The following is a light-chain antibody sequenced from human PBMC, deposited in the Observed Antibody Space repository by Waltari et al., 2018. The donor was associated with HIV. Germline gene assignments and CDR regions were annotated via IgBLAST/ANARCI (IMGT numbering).Light chain of an antibody. V-gene: IGLV1-44*01. CDR2: YNN. Sequence: QSVLTQPPSASGTPGQRVTISCSGSSSNNGSNTVHWYQQLPGTSPKLLIYYNNQRPSGVPDRFSGSKSGTSASLAISGLQSEDEADYYCAAWDDSLMGVFGGGTRLTVL. CDR1: SSNNGSNT. CDR3: AAWDDSLMGV. J-gene: IGLJ3*02.